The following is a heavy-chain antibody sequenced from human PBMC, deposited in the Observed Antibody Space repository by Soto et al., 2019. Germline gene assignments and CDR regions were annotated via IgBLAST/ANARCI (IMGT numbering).Heavy chain of an antibody. V-gene: IGHV1-3*01. CDR1: GYTFTSYA. D-gene: IGHD3-9*01. CDR2: INAGNGNT. CDR3: ARELRYFDWLSPPMDY. J-gene: IGHJ4*02. Sequence: ASVKVSCKASGYTFTSYAMHWVRQAPGQRLEWMGWINAGNGNTKYAQKFQGRVTITRDTSASTAYMELSSLRSEDTAVYYCARELRYFDWLSPPMDYWGQATLVTVSS.